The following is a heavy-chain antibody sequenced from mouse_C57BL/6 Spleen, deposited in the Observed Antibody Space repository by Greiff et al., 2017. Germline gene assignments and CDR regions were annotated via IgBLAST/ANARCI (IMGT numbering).Heavy chain of an antibody. CDR1: GYAFSSSW. CDR3: AGYYCNYEWYFDV. Sequence: VQLQESGPELVKPGASVKISCKASGYAFSSSWMNWVKQRPGKGLEWIGRLYPGDGDTNYNGKFKGKATLTADKSSSTAYMQLSSLTSEDSAVYFCAGYYCNYEWYFDVWGTGTTVTVSS. CDR2: LYPGDGDT. V-gene: IGHV1-82*01. J-gene: IGHJ1*03. D-gene: IGHD2-1*01.